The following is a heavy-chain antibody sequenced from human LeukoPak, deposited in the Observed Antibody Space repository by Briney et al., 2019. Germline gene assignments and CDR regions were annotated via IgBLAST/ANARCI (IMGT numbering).Heavy chain of an antibody. CDR3: ARRRQQYWEAFDI. D-gene: IGHD1-26*01. Sequence: SETLSLTCGVSDXSISNYYWSWVRQPPGKGLEWIVFMSYSGTTDYSPSPKSRVTVSIGTSKNQFSLNLSSVTAADTAVYYCARRRQQYWEAFDIWGQGTKVTVSS. CDR2: MSYSGTT. V-gene: IGHV4-59*08. CDR1: DXSISNYY. J-gene: IGHJ3*02.